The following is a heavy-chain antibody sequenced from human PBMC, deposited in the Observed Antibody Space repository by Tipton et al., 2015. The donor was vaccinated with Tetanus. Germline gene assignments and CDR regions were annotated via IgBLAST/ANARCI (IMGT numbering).Heavy chain of an antibody. J-gene: IGHJ5*02. D-gene: IGHD6-13*01. CDR3: ARGRQRLVPAGFDL. CDR1: DGSFSAYY. Sequence: TLSLTCAVYDGSFSAYYWTWIRQPPGKGLEWIGEINHTGSTNYNPSLRLRVTISICTSNNQFSLKLNSVTAADAAVYYCARGRQRLVPAGFDLWGQGTLVTVSS. V-gene: IGHV4-34*01. CDR2: INHTGST.